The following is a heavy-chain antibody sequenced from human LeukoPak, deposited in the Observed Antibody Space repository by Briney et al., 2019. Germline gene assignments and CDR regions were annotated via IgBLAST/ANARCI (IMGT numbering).Heavy chain of an antibody. CDR2: NSGSGDAT. CDR3: AREGEITVSGSYYVYYGMDV. V-gene: IGHV3-23*01. J-gene: IGHJ6*02. Sequence: GGSLRLSCAASGFTFSTYAMSWVRQAPGKGLEWVSANSGSGDATYYADSVKRRFTISRDNDENLLYLQMNSLRAEDTAVYYCAREGEITVSGSYYVYYGMDVWGQGTTVTVSS. D-gene: IGHD3-10*01. CDR1: GFTFSTYA.